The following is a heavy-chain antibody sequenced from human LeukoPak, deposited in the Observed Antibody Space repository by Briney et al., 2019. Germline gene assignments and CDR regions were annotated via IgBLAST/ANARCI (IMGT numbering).Heavy chain of an antibody. Sequence: GGSLRLSCAASGFIFNKHAMSWVRQAPGKGLEWVSGLSGSGGSTDYADSVKGRSTISRGNSKNALYLQMNSLRAEDTAVYYCAKDVVLYDSSGYAFDYWGQGTLVTVSS. V-gene: IGHV3-23*01. CDR1: GFIFNKHA. D-gene: IGHD3-22*01. CDR3: AKDVVLYDSSGYAFDY. CDR2: LSGSGGST. J-gene: IGHJ4*02.